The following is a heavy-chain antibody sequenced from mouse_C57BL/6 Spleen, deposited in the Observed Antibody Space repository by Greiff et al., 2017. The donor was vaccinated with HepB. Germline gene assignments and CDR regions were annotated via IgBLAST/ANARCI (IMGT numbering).Heavy chain of an antibody. Sequence: QVQLQQPGAELVRPGSSVKLSCKASGYTFTSYWMHWVKQRPIQGLEWIGNIDPSDSETHYNQKFKDKATLTVDKSSSTAYMQLSSPTSEDSAVYYCAEESGTRGYFDVWGTGTTVTVSS. CDR1: GYTFTSYW. CDR2: IDPSDSET. J-gene: IGHJ1*03. CDR3: AEESGTRGYFDV. V-gene: IGHV1-52*01. D-gene: IGHD4-1*01.